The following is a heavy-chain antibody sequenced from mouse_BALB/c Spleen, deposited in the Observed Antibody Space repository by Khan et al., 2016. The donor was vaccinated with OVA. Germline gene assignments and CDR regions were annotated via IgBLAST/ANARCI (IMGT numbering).Heavy chain of an antibody. CDR1: GYTFTSYW. CDR3: ASGFVGNCEFAY. D-gene: IGHD2-1*01. J-gene: IGHJ3*01. V-gene: IGHV1S132*01. CDR2: IFPGTGTT. Sequence: QVQLQQSGAELVKPGASVKLSCKTSGYTFTSYWIQWVKQRPGQGLGWIGEIFPGTGTTYYNENFKGKATLTIDTSSTTAYLQLSSLTSDASAVYLCASGFVGNCEFAYWGQGTLVTVSS.